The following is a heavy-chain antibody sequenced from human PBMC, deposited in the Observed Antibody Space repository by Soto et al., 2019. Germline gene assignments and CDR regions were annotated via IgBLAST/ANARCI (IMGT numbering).Heavy chain of an antibody. J-gene: IGHJ4*02. D-gene: IGHD3-22*01. CDR1: GFVFNNYA. V-gene: IGHV3-23*01. Sequence: GGSLRLSCAVSGFVFNNYAMSWFRQAPGKGLEWVSTVSVSGGTTYYADSLKGRFTISRDNSKKTVYLQMNRLRADDTAIYYCAKGLYYYDSSGYRLFDYWGQGTLVTVSS. CDR3: AKGLYYYDSSGYRLFDY. CDR2: VSVSGGTT.